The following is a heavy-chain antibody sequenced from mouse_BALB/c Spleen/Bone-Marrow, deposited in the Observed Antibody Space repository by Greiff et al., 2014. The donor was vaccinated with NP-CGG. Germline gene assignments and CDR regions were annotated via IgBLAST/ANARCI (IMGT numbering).Heavy chain of an antibody. CDR2: IDPANGNT. CDR3: ATYYYGSSWGFAY. D-gene: IGHD1-1*01. V-gene: IGHV14-3*02. CDR1: GFNTKDTY. Sequence: VQLKESGAELVKPGASVKLSCTASGFNTKDTYMHWVKQRPEQGLEWIGRIDPANGNTKYDPKFQGKATITADTSSNTAYLQLSSLTSEDTAVYYCATYYYGSSWGFAYWGQGTLVTVSA. J-gene: IGHJ3*01.